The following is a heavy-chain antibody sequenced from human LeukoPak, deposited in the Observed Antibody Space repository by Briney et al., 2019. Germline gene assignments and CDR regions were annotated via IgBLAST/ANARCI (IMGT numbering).Heavy chain of an antibody. CDR2: IYYSGST. J-gene: IGHJ3*02. D-gene: IGHD2-2*01. Sequence: KPSETLSLTCTASGGSISSYYWSWIRQPPGKGLEWIGYIYYSGSTNYNPSLKSPVTISVDTSKNQFSLKLSSVTAADTAVYYCARHPYAEDAFDIWGQGTMVTVSS. V-gene: IGHV4-59*08. CDR1: GGSISSYY. CDR3: ARHPYAEDAFDI.